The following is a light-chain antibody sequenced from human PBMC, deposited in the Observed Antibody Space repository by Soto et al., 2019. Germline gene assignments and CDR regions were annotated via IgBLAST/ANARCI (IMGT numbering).Light chain of an antibody. CDR1: RTISSW. J-gene: IGKJ1*01. CDR2: KAS. V-gene: IGKV1-5*03. CDR3: QQYNSYSTFGPAT. Sequence: DIQMTQSPSTLSGSVGDRVTITCRASRTISSWLAWYQQKPGKAPKLLIYKASTLKSGVPSRFSGSGFGTEFTLTITSLQPDDFATYYCQQYNSYSTFGPATFGQGTKVDI.